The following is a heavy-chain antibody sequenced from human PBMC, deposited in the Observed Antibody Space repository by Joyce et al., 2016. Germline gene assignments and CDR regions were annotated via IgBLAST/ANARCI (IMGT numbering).Heavy chain of an antibody. CDR3: AKDRETSAVLDF. CDR2: ISNDGKNK. D-gene: IGHD6-25*01. V-gene: IGHV3-30*18. CDR1: GFTFRSYG. J-gene: IGHJ4*02. Sequence: QAQLVESGGGVVQPGRSLRLSCAVSGFTFRSYGMHWVRQAPGKGLEGVAFISNDGKNKNYADSVKGRFTVSRDNSKKILSLQMNSLRPEDTAVYYCAKDRETSAVLDFWGQGTPVTVSS.